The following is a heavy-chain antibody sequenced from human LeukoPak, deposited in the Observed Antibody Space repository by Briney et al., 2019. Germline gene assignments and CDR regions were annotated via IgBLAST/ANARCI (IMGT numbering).Heavy chain of an antibody. CDR2: ISSSGSTI. J-gene: IGHJ4*02. CDR1: GFTFSSYE. Sequence: PGGSLRLSCAASGFTFSSYEMNWVRQAPGKGLEWVSYISSSGSTIYYADSVKGRFTISRDNAKNSLYLQMNSLRAEDTAVYYCARVQPAAGTEDYWGQGTLVTVSS. D-gene: IGHD6-13*01. V-gene: IGHV3-48*03. CDR3: ARVQPAAGTEDY.